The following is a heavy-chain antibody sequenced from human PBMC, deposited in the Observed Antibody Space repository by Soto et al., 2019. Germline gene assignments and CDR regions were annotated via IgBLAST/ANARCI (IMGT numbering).Heavy chain of an antibody. CDR2: ISYDGNKK. J-gene: IGHJ4*02. CDR3: AKDTYFRDSSGYYIFDH. D-gene: IGHD3-22*01. V-gene: IGHV3-30*18. Sequence: GGSLRLSCAASGFSFDSYGVHWVRQAPGNGLEWVAVISYDGNKKYYSDSVTGRFTISRDNSKNTAYLQMNSLRPEDTAVYHCAKDTYFRDSSGYYIFDHWGQGTLVTVSS. CDR1: GFSFDSYG.